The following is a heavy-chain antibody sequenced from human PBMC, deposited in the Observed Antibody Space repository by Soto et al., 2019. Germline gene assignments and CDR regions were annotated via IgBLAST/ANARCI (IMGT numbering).Heavy chain of an antibody. CDR1: GGTFSSYA. CDR2: IIPIFGTA. J-gene: IGHJ4*02. V-gene: IGHV1-69*13. D-gene: IGHD3-22*01. CDR3: ARDYYYDSSGYYDY. Sequence: SVKVSCKASGGTFSSYAISWVRQAPGQGLEWMGGIIPIFGTANYAQKFQGRVTITADESTSTAYMELSSLRSEDTAVYYCARDYYYDSSGYYDYWGQGTLVTVSS.